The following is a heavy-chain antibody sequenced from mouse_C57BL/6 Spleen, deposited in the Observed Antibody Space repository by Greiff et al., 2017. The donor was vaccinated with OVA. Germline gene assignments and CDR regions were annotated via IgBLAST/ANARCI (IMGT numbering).Heavy chain of an antibody. CDR3: ARRGIYYGNYEGYFDV. D-gene: IGHD2-1*01. CDR1: GYTFTDYN. V-gene: IGHV1-22*01. CDR2: INPNNGGT. Sequence: VQLKESGPELVKPGASVKMSCKASGYTFTDYNMHWVKQSHGKSLEWIGYINPNNGGTSYNQKFKGKATLTVNKSSSTAYMELRSLTSEDSAVYYCARRGIYYGNYEGYFDVWGTGTTVTVSS. J-gene: IGHJ1*03.